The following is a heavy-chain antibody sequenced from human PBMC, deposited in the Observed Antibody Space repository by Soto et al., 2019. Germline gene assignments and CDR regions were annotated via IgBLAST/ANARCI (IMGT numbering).Heavy chain of an antibody. CDR3: ARGNQVAMSDF. V-gene: IGHV4-4*07. CDR1: GGSISSYY. Sequence: SETVSLTCAVSGGSISSYYWTWIRQPAGKGLEWIGRFHASGYTNYNPSLKSRVTMSSDTSKSQFSLRLSSVTAADTAVYYCARGNQVAMSDFWGQGTLVTVSS. J-gene: IGHJ4*02. CDR2: FHASGYT.